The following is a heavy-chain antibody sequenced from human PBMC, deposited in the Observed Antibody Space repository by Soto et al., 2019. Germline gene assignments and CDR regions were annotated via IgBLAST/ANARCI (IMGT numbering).Heavy chain of an antibody. Sequence: GGSLRLSCAASGFTFSSYAMSWVRQAPGKGLEWVSAISGNGGSTYYADSVKGRFTISRDNSKNTLYLQMNSLRAEDTAVYYCAKGKGPGIAAAGISNWGQGTLVTVSS. J-gene: IGHJ4*02. D-gene: IGHD6-13*01. V-gene: IGHV3-23*01. CDR2: ISGNGGST. CDR1: GFTFSSYA. CDR3: AKGKGPGIAAAGISN.